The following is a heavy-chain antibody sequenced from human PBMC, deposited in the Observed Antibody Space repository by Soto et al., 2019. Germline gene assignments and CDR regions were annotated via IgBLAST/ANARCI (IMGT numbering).Heavy chain of an antibody. D-gene: IGHD3-10*01. CDR1: GFTFSSYA. CDR2: ISGSGGST. Sequence: GGSLRLSCAASGFTFSSYAMSWVRQAPGKGLEWVSAISGSGGSTYYADSVKGRFAISRESSKNTLYLQMNSLRAEDTAVYYCVVRGSAFDIWGQGTVVTVSS. CDR3: VVRGSAFDI. V-gene: IGHV3-23*01. J-gene: IGHJ3*02.